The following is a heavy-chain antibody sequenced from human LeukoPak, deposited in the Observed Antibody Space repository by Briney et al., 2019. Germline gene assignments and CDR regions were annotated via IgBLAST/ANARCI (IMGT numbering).Heavy chain of an antibody. CDR3: AKVLPQPYDFWSGRTVYYFDY. D-gene: IGHD3-3*01. Sequence: GGSLRLSCAASGFTFSSYAMSWVRQAPGKGLEWGSGLNGGGDFKYYADSVKGRFTISRDNSKNTLYLQLNSLRVEDTAVYYCAKVLPQPYDFWSGRTVYYFDYWGQGTLVTVSS. V-gene: IGHV3-23*01. CDR2: LNGGGDFK. CDR1: GFTFSSYA. J-gene: IGHJ4*02.